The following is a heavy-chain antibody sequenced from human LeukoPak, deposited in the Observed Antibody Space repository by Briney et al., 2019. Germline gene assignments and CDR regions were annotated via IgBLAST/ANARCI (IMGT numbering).Heavy chain of an antibody. J-gene: IGHJ4*02. Sequence: NPSETLSLTCAVYGGSFSGYYWSWIRQPPGKGLEWIGSIYYSGSTYYNPSLKSRVTILVDTPKNQFSLKLSSVTAADTAVYYCARSSTDYGDPFDYWGQGTLVTVSS. V-gene: IGHV4-34*01. CDR1: GGSFSGYY. CDR2: IYYSGST. D-gene: IGHD4-17*01. CDR3: ARSSTDYGDPFDY.